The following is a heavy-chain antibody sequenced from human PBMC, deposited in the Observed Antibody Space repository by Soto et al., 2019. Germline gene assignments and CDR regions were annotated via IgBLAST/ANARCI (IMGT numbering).Heavy chain of an antibody. J-gene: IGHJ3*02. D-gene: IGHD6-6*01. CDR2: INPNSGGT. CDR3: AGDHEGTSSWFAFEN. Sequence: QVQLVQSGAEVKKPGASVKVSCKASGYTFTGYYMHWVRQAPGQGLEWMGWINPNSGGTNHALKFQGWVSMARFTSIGTADQELTRLRTDDTAVYDSAGDHEGTSSWFAFENCGQETMVTVSS. V-gene: IGHV1-2*04. CDR1: GYTFTGYY.